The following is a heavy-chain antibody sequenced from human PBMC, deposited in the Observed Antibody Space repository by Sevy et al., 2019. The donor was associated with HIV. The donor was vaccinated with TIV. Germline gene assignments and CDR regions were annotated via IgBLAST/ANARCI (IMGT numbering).Heavy chain of an antibody. CDR2: ISSSSSYI. Sequence: GGSLRLSCAASGFTFSSYSMNWVRQAPGKGLEWVSSISSSSSYIYYADSVKGRFTISRDNAKNSLYLQMNSLRVEDTAVYYCARDKEPGSNYDFWSGYHDYAFDIWGQGTMVTVSS. V-gene: IGHV3-21*01. CDR1: GFTFSSYS. D-gene: IGHD3-3*01. J-gene: IGHJ3*02. CDR3: ARDKEPGSNYDFWSGYHDYAFDI.